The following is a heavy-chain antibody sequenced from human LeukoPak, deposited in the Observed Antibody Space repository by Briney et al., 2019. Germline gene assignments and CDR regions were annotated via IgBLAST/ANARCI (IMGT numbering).Heavy chain of an antibody. CDR3: ARVYCGGDCHAYYFDY. J-gene: IGHJ4*02. D-gene: IGHD2-21*02. CDR1: GYTFTSYD. CDR2: MNPNSGNT. Sequence: ASVKVSCKASGYTFTSYDINWVRQATGQGLEWMGWMNPNSGNTGYAQKFQGRVTMTRNTSTSTAHMELSSLRSEDTAVYYCARVYCGGDCHAYYFDYWGQGTLVTVSS. V-gene: IGHV1-8*01.